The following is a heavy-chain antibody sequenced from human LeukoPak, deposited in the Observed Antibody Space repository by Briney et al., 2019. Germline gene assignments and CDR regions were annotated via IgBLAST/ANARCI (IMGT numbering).Heavy chain of an antibody. CDR3: ARHSYVLRYFDWLRPRSDAFDI. D-gene: IGHD3-9*01. CDR1: GDSISSSTYITTYY. J-gene: IGHJ3*02. CDR2: IYYSGST. Sequence: SETLSLTCTVSGDSISSSTYITTYYWSWIRQPPGKGLEWIGYIYYSGSTNYNPSLKSRVTISVDTSKNQFSLKLSSVTVADTAVYYCARHSYVLRYFDWLRPRSDAFDIWGQGTMVTVSS. V-gene: IGHV4-61*05.